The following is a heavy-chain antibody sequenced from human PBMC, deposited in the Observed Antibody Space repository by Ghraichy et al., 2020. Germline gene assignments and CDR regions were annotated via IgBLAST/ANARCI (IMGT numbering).Heavy chain of an antibody. Sequence: SETLSLTCAVSGGSISSSNWWSWVRQPPGKGLEWIGEIYHSGSTNYNPSLKSRVTISVDKSKNQFSLKLSSVTAADTAVYYCARDYYDSSGYYSYYFDYWGQGTLVTVSS. V-gene: IGHV4-4*02. CDR1: GGSISSSNW. CDR3: ARDYYDSSGYYSYYFDY. J-gene: IGHJ4*02. D-gene: IGHD3-22*01. CDR2: IYHSGST.